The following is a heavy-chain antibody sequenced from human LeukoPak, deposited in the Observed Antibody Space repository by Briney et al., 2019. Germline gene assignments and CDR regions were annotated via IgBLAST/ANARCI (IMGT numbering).Heavy chain of an antibody. D-gene: IGHD6-13*01. Sequence: GGSLRLSCAASGFTFSDYYMSWIRQAPGKGLEWVSYISSSGSTIYYADSVKGRFTISRDNAKNSLYLQMNSLRAEDTAVYYCARDRFPGKQQQRVRLDYWGQGTLVTVSS. J-gene: IGHJ4*02. CDR1: GFTFSDYY. CDR2: ISSSGSTI. CDR3: ARDRFPGKQQQRVRLDY. V-gene: IGHV3-11*01.